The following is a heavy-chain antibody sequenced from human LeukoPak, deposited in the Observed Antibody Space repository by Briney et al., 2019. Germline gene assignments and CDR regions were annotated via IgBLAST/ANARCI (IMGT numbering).Heavy chain of an antibody. CDR2: ISGSGGST. J-gene: IGHJ4*02. V-gene: IGHV3-23*01. CDR3: AKDLRKYSSSWYNDY. CDR1: GFTFSSYA. Sequence: GGSLRLPCAASGFTFSSYAMSWVRQAPGKGLEWVSAISGSGGSTYYADSVKGRFTISRDNSKNTLYLQMNSLRAEDTAVYYCAKDLRKYSSSWYNDYWGQGTLVTVSS. D-gene: IGHD6-13*01.